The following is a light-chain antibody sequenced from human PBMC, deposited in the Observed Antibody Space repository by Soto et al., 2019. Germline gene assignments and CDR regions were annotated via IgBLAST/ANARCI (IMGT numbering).Light chain of an antibody. Sequence: DSQFTQSPSCLSSSVGEGVTMTCWVSHGISSYLNWYRQKPGKVHKLLIYCASNLQSGVPSRFSGSGSGTEFTLTITSLQPEDFATYYCQQYDSYPLTFGGGTKVDIK. CDR1: HGISSY. CDR2: CAS. V-gene: IGKV1-27*01. J-gene: IGKJ4*01. CDR3: QQYDSYPLT.